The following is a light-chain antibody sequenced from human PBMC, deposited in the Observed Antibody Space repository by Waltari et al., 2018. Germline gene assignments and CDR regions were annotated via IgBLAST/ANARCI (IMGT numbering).Light chain of an antibody. CDR1: ASNIGSNI. CDR2: RSD. J-gene: IGLJ3*02. CDR3: AAWDDSLNGRWV. Sequence: QSVLTQPPSASGTPGQRVTISCSGSASNIGSNIVNWYQQLPGKAPKLLIYRSDQRPSGVPDRVSGSKSGTSASLDIRGLQSEDEADYYCAAWDDSLNGRWVFGGGTKVTVL. V-gene: IGLV1-44*01.